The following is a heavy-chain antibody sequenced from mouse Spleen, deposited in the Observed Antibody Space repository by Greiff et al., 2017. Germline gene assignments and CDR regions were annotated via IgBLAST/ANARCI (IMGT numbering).Heavy chain of an antibody. CDR2: ISGGGGNT. J-gene: IGHJ2*01. V-gene: IGHV5-9*01. D-gene: IGHD4-1*01. CDR3: ARETGDYFDY. Sequence: DVMLVESGGGLVKPGGSLKLSCAASGFTFSSYTMSWVRQTPEKRLEWVATISGGGGNTYYPDSVKGRFTISRDNAKNTLYLQMSSLRSEDTALYYCARETGDYFDYWGQGTTLTVSS. CDR1: GFTFSSYT.